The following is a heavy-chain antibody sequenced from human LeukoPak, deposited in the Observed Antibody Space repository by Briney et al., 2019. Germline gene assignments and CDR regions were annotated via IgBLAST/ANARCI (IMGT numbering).Heavy chain of an antibody. CDR1: GGSISSSSYN. CDR2: VYYSGST. Sequence: SETLSLTCTVSGGSISSSSYNWVWIRQPPGKGLEWIGSVYYSGSTYYNPSLKSRVTISVDTSKNQFSLKLSSVTAADTAVYYCARGRSMRFLEWLNDYWGQGTLVTVSS. J-gene: IGHJ4*02. D-gene: IGHD3-3*01. CDR3: ARGRSMRFLEWLNDY. V-gene: IGHV4-39*07.